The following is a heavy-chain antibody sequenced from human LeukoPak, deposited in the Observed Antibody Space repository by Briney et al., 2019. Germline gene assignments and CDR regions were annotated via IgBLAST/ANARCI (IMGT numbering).Heavy chain of an antibody. J-gene: IGHJ6*02. V-gene: IGHV3-30-3*01. CDR2: ISYDGSNK. D-gene: IGHD3-16*01. Sequence: GRSLRLSCAASGFTFSSYAMHWVRQAPGKGLEWVAVISYDGSNKYYADSVKGRFTISRDNSKNTLYLQMNSLRAEDTAVYYCARDLTLKYYYYYGMDVWGQGTTVTVSS. CDR3: ARDLTLKYYYYYGMDV. CDR1: GFTFSSYA.